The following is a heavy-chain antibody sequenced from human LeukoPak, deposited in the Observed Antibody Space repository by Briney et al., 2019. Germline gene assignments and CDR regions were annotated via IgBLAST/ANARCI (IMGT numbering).Heavy chain of an antibody. CDR3: ARDGSGYFQYYYYMDV. CDR1: GYTFTGYY. Sequence: ASVKVSCKASGYTFTGYYMHWVRQAPGQGLEWMGWINPNSGGTNYAQKFQGRVTMTRDTSISTAYMELRSLRSDDTAVYYCARDGSGYFQYYYYMDVWGKGTTVTISS. CDR2: INPNSGGT. J-gene: IGHJ6*03. D-gene: IGHD3-22*01. V-gene: IGHV1-2*02.